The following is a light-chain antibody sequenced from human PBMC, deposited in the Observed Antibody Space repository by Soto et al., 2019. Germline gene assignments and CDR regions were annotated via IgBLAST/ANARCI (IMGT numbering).Light chain of an antibody. CDR1: QRISSH. CDR3: QQYYSFPWT. CDR2: AAS. Sequence: VHRTDSPSTLSGSVVYRVTITFLASQRISSHLNWYQQKPGKAPKLLIYAASTLQSGVPSRFSGSGSGTDFTLTISCLQSEDFATYYCQQYYSFPWTFGQGTKVDIK. V-gene: IGKV1-39*01. J-gene: IGKJ1*01.